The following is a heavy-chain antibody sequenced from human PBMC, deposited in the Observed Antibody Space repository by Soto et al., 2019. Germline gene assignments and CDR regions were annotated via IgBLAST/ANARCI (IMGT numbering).Heavy chain of an antibody. CDR1: GFTFSRYA. D-gene: IGHD2-2*01. CDR2: IWYGGTNK. CDR3: ARERLVPAAGPPGLLV. Sequence: HPGGSLRLSFAASGFTFSRYAMHWVRQAPGKGMEGVAVIWYGGTNKCDADAVKGRFSVARDNPKDTRYLQMNSLRAGDTDMYYCARERLVPAAGPPGLLVWGHGTLVTVSS. J-gene: IGHJ4*01. V-gene: IGHV3-30-3*01.